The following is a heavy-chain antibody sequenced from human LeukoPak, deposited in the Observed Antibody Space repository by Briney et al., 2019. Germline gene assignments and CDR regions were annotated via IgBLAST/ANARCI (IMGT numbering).Heavy chain of an antibody. CDR1: GFTVSSSY. Sequence: GGSLRLSCAASGFTVSSSYMSWVRQAPGKGLEWVSVIYSGGSTYYADSVKGRFTISRDSSKNTLYLQMNSLRTEDTAVYYCAREGVFSSGFGYWGQGTLVTVSS. V-gene: IGHV3-66*01. J-gene: IGHJ4*02. CDR3: AREGVFSSGFGY. D-gene: IGHD6-19*01. CDR2: IYSGGST.